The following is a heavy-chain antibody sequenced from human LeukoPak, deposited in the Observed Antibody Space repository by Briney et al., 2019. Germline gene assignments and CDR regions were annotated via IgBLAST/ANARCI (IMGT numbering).Heavy chain of an antibody. Sequence: ASVKVSCTASGYTFTTYGINWVRQAPGQGLEWLSWIDTYNGNTNYVQKLQDRVTVTTDTSTSTAYMELRSLRSDDTAVYYCARDQDINRGFFQPGGYWGQGTLVTVSS. D-gene: IGHD1-14*01. J-gene: IGHJ4*02. CDR3: ARDQDINRGFFQPGGY. V-gene: IGHV1-18*01. CDR2: IDTYNGNT. CDR1: GYTFTTYG.